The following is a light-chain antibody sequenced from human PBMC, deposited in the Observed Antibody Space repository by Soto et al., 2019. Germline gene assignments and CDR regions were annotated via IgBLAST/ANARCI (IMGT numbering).Light chain of an antibody. CDR3: QQYDNLPIT. V-gene: IGKV1-33*01. J-gene: IGKJ5*01. CDR2: DAS. CDR1: QDISNS. Sequence: DIQITQSPSSLSASVGDIALVTCQASQDISNSLNWYQQKPGKAPKLLIYDASNLEAGVPSRFSGSGSGTHFTLTISSLQPEDIATFYCQQYDNLPITFGQGTRLEIK.